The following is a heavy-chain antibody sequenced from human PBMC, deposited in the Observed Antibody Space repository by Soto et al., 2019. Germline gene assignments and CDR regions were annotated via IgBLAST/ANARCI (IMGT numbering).Heavy chain of an antibody. V-gene: IGHV3-23*01. CDR3: AKGHNGDYEYFDY. D-gene: IGHD4-17*01. Sequence: GGSLRLSCAASGFTFSSYAMSWVRQAPGKGLEWVSAISGSGDRTYNADSVKGRFTISRDNSKNTLYLQMNSLRVEDTAVYYCAKGHNGDYEYFDYWGQGTLVTVSS. J-gene: IGHJ4*02. CDR1: GFTFSSYA. CDR2: ISGSGDRT.